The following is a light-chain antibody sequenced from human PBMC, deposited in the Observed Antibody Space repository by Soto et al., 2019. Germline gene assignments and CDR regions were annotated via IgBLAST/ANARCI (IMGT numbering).Light chain of an antibody. V-gene: IGKV1-8*01. CDR1: QGISSY. CDR3: MQAQQITRT. CDR2: AAS. Sequence: AIRMTQSPSSLSPSTGDRVTITCRASQGISSYLAWYQQKPGKDPKLLIYAASTLQSGVPSRFSGSGSGTRFTLRISRVEAEDVGFYYCMQAQQITRTFGQGTKVDIK. J-gene: IGKJ1*01.